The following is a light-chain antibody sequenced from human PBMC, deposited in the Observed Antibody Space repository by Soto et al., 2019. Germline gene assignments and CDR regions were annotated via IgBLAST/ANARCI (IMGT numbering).Light chain of an antibody. CDR3: SSYTSSSTYV. V-gene: IGLV2-14*01. CDR2: DDS. J-gene: IGLJ1*01. Sequence: QSALTQPASVSGSPGQSITISCTGTSGDVRGYNYVSWYQQHPCKAPKLMIYDDSNRPSGVSNRFSGSKSGNTASLTISGLQAENEADYYCSSYTSSSTYVFGTGTKLTVL. CDR1: SGDVRGYNY.